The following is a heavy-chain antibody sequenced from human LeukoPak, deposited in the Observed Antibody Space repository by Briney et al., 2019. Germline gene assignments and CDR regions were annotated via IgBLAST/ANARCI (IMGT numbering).Heavy chain of an antibody. D-gene: IGHD3-9*01. CDR3: VRDRVTGRFFGMAV. J-gene: IGHJ6*02. Sequence: PSQTLSLTCSVSGGSIRSKDYWSWIRQSPGKGLEWIGYIYNSAITNYNPHLKSRVTISPDTPKNQFSLELTSVTAADTATYYCVRDRVTGRFFGMAVWGQGTTIIVSS. CDR1: GGSIRSKDY. CDR2: IYNSAIT. V-gene: IGHV4-59*12.